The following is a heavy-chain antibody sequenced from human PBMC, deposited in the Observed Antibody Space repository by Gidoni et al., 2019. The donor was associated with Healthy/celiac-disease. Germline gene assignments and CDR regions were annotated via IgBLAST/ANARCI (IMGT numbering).Heavy chain of an antibody. D-gene: IGHD6-13*01. CDR3: ANSGYSSSWYNY. J-gene: IGHJ4*02. CDR1: GFTFRSYA. Sequence: EVQLLESGGGLVQTGGSLRRSCAASGFTFRSYAMSWVRQAPGKGLEWVSAISGSGGSTDYADSVTGRFTISRDNSKKTLYLQMNSLRAEDTAVYYCANSGYSSSWYNYWGQGTLVTVSS. V-gene: IGHV3-23*01. CDR2: ISGSGGST.